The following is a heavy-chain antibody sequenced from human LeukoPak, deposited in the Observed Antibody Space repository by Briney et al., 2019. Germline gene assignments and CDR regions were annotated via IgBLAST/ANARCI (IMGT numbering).Heavy chain of an antibody. CDR2: IKSKTDGGTT. CDR1: GFTFSNAW. D-gene: IGHD2/OR15-2a*01. J-gene: IGHJ3*02. Sequence: GGSLRLSCAASGFTFSNAWMSWVRQAPGKGLEWVGRIKSKTDGGTTDYAAPVRGRFTTSRDDSKNTLYLQMNSLKTEDTAVYYCTRGGDYLLHLDAFDIWGQGTMVTVSS. CDR3: TRGGDYLLHLDAFDI. V-gene: IGHV3-15*01.